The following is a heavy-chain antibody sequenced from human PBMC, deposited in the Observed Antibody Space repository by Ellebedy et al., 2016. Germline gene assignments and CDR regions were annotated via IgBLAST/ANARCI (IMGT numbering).Heavy chain of an antibody. V-gene: IGHV4-59*01. D-gene: IGHD2-15*01. J-gene: IGHJ4*02. Sequence: GSLRLXCTVSGGSISNYYWNWIRQPPGKGLEWIGYIYYSGSTNYNPSLKSRVTISVDTSKNQFSLTLSSVSAADTAVYYCARKRDGSYIDYWGQGTLVTVSS. CDR3: ARKRDGSYIDY. CDR1: GGSISNYY. CDR2: IYYSGST.